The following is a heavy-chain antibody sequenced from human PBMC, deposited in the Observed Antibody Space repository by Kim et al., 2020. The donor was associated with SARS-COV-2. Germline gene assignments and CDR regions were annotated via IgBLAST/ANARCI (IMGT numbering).Heavy chain of an antibody. CDR1: GGSISSYY. Sequence: SETLSLTCTVSGGSISSYYWSWIRQPPGKGLEWIGYIYYSGSTNYNPSLKSRVTISVDTSKNQFSLKLSSVTAADTAVYYCARDRLDRILYHGMDVWGQGTTVTVSS. J-gene: IGHJ6*02. CDR2: IYYSGST. CDR3: ARDRLDRILYHGMDV. D-gene: IGHD2-15*01. V-gene: IGHV4-59*01.